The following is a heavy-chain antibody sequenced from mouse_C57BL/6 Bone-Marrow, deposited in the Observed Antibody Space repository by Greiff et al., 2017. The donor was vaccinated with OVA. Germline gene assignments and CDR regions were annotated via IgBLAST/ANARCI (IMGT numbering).Heavy chain of an antibody. CDR1: GFSLSTFGMG. J-gene: IGHJ2*01. Sequence: QVTLKESGPGILQPSPTLSLTCSFSGFSLSTFGMGVGWIRQPSGKGLEWLAHIWWDDDKYYDPVLKSRLTISKDTSKNKVFLKIASVDTADTATYYCARIDGDSNYNYWGQGTTLTVSS. CDR2: IWWDDDK. D-gene: IGHD2-5*01. V-gene: IGHV8-8*01. CDR3: ARIDGDSNYNY.